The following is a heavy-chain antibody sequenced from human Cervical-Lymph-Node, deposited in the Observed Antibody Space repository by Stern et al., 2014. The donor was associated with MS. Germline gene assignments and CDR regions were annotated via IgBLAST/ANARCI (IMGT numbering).Heavy chain of an antibody. V-gene: IGHV2-5*02. J-gene: IGHJ4*02. CDR2: ISLADDK. CDR1: GFSVATAGVG. D-gene: IGHD2-15*01. Sequence: QVTLKESGPTLVKPTQTVTLTCTLSGFSVATAGVGVGWIRQPPGKALEWLGRISLADDKLYSPSLKNRLTIIKDTSKNQVVLTMTNVDPVDTATYYCAHSRVKYCRGGTCYSSLFDYWGQGTLVTVSS. CDR3: AHSRVKYCRGGTCYSSLFDY.